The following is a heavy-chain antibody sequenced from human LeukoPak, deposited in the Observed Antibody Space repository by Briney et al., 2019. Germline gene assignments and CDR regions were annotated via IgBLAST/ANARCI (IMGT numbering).Heavy chain of an antibody. Sequence: PSETFPLTRVVTGGPFIGYYGCGIPLPPGKGREGSGEIKQIGNTIYNPSLKSRASPSVDTSKKQSCLKAGSVTGARTGVYYCARGWGYRATGTFSRINWFDPWGQGTLVTVSS. J-gene: IGHJ5*02. D-gene: IGHD6-13*01. CDR3: ARGWGYRATGTFSRINWFDP. CDR2: IKQIGNT. V-gene: IGHV4-34*01. CDR1: GGPFIGYY.